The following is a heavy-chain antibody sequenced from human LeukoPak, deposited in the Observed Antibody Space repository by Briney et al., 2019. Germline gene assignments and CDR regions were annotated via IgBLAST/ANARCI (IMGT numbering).Heavy chain of an antibody. D-gene: IGHD5-12*01. CDR2: ISGSGNST. J-gene: IGHJ4*02. V-gene: IGHV3-23*01. Sequence: PGGSLRLPCAASGLTFSGSAMSWVRQAPGKGLEWVSLISGSGNSTYYADSVKGRFTISRDNSKNTLYLQMNSLRAEDTAVYYCAKGAYDYIEIAYFDYWGQGSLVTVSS. CDR1: GLTFSGSA. CDR3: AKGAYDYIEIAYFDY.